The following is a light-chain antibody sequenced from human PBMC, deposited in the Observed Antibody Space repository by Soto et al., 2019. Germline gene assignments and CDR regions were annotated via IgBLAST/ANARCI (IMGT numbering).Light chain of an antibody. CDR1: NSNIGTNY. CDR2: DNN. CDR3: GTWDSSLSAVV. Sequence: QSVLTQPPSVSAAPGQKVTISCSGSNSNIGTNYVSWYQQLPGTAPKLLIYDNNKRPSGIPDRFSGSKSGTSAILGITGLQTGDEADYYCGTWDSSLSAVVFGGGNKLTVL. V-gene: IGLV1-51*01. J-gene: IGLJ3*02.